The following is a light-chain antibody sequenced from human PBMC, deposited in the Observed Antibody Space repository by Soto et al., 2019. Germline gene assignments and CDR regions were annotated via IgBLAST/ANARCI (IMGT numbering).Light chain of an antibody. J-gene: IGKJ1*01. CDR3: QQYNSHSPWT. CDR2: KAS. Sequence: DIQMTQFPSTLSASVGDRVTITCRASQSISSWLAWYQQKPGKAPKLLIYKASSLESGVPSRFSGSGSGTKFTLTISSLQPDDFATYYCQQYNSHSPWTFGQGTKV. CDR1: QSISSW. V-gene: IGKV1-5*03.